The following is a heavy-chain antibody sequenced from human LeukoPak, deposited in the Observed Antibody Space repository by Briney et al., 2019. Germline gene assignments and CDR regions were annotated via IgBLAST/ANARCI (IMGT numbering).Heavy chain of an antibody. J-gene: IGHJ3*02. Sequence: GGSLRLSCAASGFTFSSYAMHWLRQAPGKGLEWVAVISYDGSNKYYADSVKGRFTIPRDNSKNTLYLQMNSLRAEDTAVYYCAREKGLMTTGPLDIWGQGTMVTVSS. CDR3: AREKGLMTTGPLDI. V-gene: IGHV3-30-3*01. CDR2: ISYDGSNK. D-gene: IGHD4-17*01. CDR1: GFTFSSYA.